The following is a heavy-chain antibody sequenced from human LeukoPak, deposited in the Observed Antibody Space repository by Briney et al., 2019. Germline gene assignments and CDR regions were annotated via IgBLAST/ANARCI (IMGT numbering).Heavy chain of an antibody. CDR1: GFTFSSYG. CDR3: ARSWEWELLGGFDY. J-gene: IGHJ4*02. CDR2: IRYDGSNK. Sequence: GGSLRLSCAASGFTFSSYGMHWVRQAPGKGLEWVAVIRYDGSNKYYADSVKGRFTISRDNSKNTLYLQMNSLRAEDTAVYYCARSWEWELLGGFDYWGQGTLVTVSS. D-gene: IGHD1-26*01. V-gene: IGHV3-33*01.